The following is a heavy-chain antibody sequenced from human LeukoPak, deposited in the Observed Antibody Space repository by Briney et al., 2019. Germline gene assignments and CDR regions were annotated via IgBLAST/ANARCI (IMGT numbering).Heavy chain of an antibody. V-gene: IGHV1-69*06. D-gene: IGHD3-10*01. CDR2: IIPIFGTA. CDR1: GGTFGSYA. J-gene: IGHJ4*02. CDR3: ARSAYGSGSYYGAPSYYFDY. Sequence: ASVKVSCKASGGTFGSYAISWVRQAPGQGLEWMGGIIPIFGTADYAQKFQGRVTITADKSTSTAYMELSSLRPEDTAVYYCARSAYGSGSYYGAPSYYFDYWGQGTLVTVSS.